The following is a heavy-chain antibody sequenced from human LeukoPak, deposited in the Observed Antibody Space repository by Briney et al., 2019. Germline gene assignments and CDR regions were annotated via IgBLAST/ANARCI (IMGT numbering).Heavy chain of an antibody. CDR2: INPSGGST. Sequence: GASVKVSCKASGYTFTSYYMHWVRQAPAQGLEWMGIINPSGGSTSYAQKFQGRVTMTRDTSTSTVYMELSSLRSEDTAVYYCARVGNYYGSGSYSNYYYGMDVWGKGTTVTVSS. D-gene: IGHD3-10*01. V-gene: IGHV1-46*01. CDR3: ARVGNYYGSGSYSNYYYGMDV. J-gene: IGHJ6*04. CDR1: GYTFTSYY.